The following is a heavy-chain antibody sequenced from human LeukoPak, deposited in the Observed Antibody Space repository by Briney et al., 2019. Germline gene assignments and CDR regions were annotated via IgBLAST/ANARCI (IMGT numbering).Heavy chain of an antibody. CDR1: GGSISSYY. D-gene: IGHD2-15*01. CDR3: ARDLEDCSGGSCYSWFDP. J-gene: IGHJ5*02. CDR2: IYYSGST. V-gene: IGHV4-59*01. Sequence: SETLSLTCTVSGGSISSYYWSWIRQPPGKGLEWIGYIYYSGSTNYNPSLKSRVTISVDTSKNQFSLKLSSVTAADTAVYYCARDLEDCSGGSCYSWFDPWGQGALVTVSS.